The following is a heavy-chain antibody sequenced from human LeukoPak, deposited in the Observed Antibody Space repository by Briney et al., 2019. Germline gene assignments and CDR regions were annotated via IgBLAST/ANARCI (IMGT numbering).Heavy chain of an antibody. V-gene: IGHV3-30*03. J-gene: IGHJ6*03. CDR1: GFTFSSYG. Sequence: GGSLRLSCAASGFTFSSYGLHWVRQAPGKGLEWVAVISFDGSDKYYADSVKGRFTISRDNSKNTLYLQMNSLRAEDTAVYYCARAGRIYCGGDCYYYYYYMDVWGKGTTVTVSS. CDR3: ARAGRIYCGGDCYYYYYYMDV. D-gene: IGHD2-21*01. CDR2: ISFDGSDK.